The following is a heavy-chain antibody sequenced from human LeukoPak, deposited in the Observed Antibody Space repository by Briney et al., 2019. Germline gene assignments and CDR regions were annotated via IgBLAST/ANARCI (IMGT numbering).Heavy chain of an antibody. V-gene: IGHV4-59*08. CDR1: GGSISSSY. Sequence: SETLSLTCTVSGGSISSSYWSWIRQPPGKGLEWIGYIYYSGSANYNPSLKSRVTISVDTSKNQVSLKLSSVTAADTAVYYCARHYFGHRIAAAGTRSNWFDPWGQGTLVTVSS. CDR3: ARHYFGHRIAAAGTRSNWFDP. CDR2: IYYSGSA. D-gene: IGHD6-13*01. J-gene: IGHJ5*02.